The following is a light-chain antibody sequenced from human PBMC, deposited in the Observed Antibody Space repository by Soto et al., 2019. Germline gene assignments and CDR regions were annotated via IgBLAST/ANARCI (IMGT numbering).Light chain of an antibody. Sequence: DIVMTQSPDSLAVYLGERATINCKSSQSVLFRSSTNNHLAWDQQQPRQPTKLLIYWASTRESGVPDRFSGSGAGTDFTLTISSLQAEDVAVYYCQHYYSVPWTFGQGTRVEIK. J-gene: IGKJ1*01. V-gene: IGKV4-1*01. CDR1: QSVLFRSSTNNH. CDR2: WAS. CDR3: QHYYSVPWT.